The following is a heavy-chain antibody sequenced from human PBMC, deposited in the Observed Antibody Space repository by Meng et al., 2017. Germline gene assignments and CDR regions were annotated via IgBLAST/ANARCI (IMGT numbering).Heavy chain of an antibody. CDR2: IFHSGTT. Sequence: QLQLQESGSGLVKPSQTLSLTCAVSGGSVSSGGYSWNWIRQPPGKGLEWIGYIFHSGTTYYNPSLESRVTISIDTSKYPFTLKVTSATAADTAVYYCARGYGGLDYWCQGTLVTVSS. D-gene: IGHD3-10*01. CDR3: ARGYGGLDY. CDR1: GGSVSSGGYS. V-gene: IGHV4-30-2*01. J-gene: IGHJ4*02.